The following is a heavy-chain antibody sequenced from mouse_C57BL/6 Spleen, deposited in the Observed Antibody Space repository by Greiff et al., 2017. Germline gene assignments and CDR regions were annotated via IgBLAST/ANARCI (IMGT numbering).Heavy chain of an antibody. CDR2: ISYDGSN. J-gene: IGHJ4*01. Sequence: VQLQQSGPGLVKPSQSLSLTCSVTGYSITSGYYWNWIRQFPGNKLEWMGYISYDGSNNYNPSLKNRISITRDTSKNQFFLKLNSVTTEDTATYYCARDGNYPYAMDYWGQGTSVTVSS. CDR1: GYSITSGYY. V-gene: IGHV3-6*01. D-gene: IGHD2-1*01. CDR3: ARDGNYPYAMDY.